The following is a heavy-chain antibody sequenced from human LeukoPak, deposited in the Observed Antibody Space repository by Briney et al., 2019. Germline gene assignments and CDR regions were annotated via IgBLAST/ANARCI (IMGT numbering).Heavy chain of an antibody. CDR3: ARDRKDCSSTSCFNWFDP. J-gene: IGHJ5*02. D-gene: IGHD2-2*01. V-gene: IGHV3-7*01. CDR2: IKQDGSEK. Sequence: GGSLRLSCAASGFTFSSYWMSWVRQAPRKGLEWVANIKQDGSEKYYVDSVKGRFTISRDNAKNSLYLQMNSLRAEDTAVYYCARDRKDCSSTSCFNWFDPWGQGTLVTVSS. CDR1: GFTFSSYW.